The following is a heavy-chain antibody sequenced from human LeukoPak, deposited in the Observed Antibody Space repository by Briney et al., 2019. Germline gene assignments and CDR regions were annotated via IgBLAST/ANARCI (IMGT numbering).Heavy chain of an antibody. V-gene: IGHV3-23*01. CDR1: GFSFNNYA. D-gene: IGHD6-19*01. CDR3: AKDQGAVAGSFEY. J-gene: IGHJ4*02. CDR2: ISGSGGST. Sequence: GGSLRLSCSASGFSFNNYAMSWVRQAPGKGLEWVSAISGSGGSTYYADSVKGRFTISRDNSKNTLYLQMNSLRAEDTAIYYCAKDQGAVAGSFEYWGQGTLVTVSS.